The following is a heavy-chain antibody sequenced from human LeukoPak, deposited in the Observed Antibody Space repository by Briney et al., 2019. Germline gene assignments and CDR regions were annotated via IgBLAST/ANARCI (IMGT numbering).Heavy chain of an antibody. Sequence: GGSLRLSCAASGFTFSSYGMHWVRQAPGRGLEWVAVISYDGSNKYYADSVKGRFTISRDNSKNTLYLQMNSLRAEDTAEYYCAKIMVGATKSFDYWGQGTLVTVSS. D-gene: IGHD1-26*01. CDR3: AKIMVGATKSFDY. CDR2: ISYDGSNK. J-gene: IGHJ4*02. V-gene: IGHV3-30*18. CDR1: GFTFSSYG.